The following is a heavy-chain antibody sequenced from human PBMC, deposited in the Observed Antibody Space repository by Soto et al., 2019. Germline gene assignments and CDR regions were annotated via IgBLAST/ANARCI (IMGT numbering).Heavy chain of an antibody. D-gene: IGHD3-10*01. CDR3: VRDRYSSSGWFDP. J-gene: IGHJ5*02. CDR2: TYYRSRFFS. CDR1: GDSVSSYSAA. V-gene: IGHV6-1*01. Sequence: PSQTLSLTCAISGDSVSSYSAAWNWIRQSPSGGLEWLGRTYYRSRFFSDYGESVKSRIIINPDTSKNQFSLQLKSVTPEDTAVYYCVRDRYSSSGWFDPWGQGTPVTVSS.